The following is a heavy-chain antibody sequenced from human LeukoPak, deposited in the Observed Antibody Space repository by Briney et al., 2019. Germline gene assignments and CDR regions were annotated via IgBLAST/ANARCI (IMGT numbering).Heavy chain of an antibody. D-gene: IGHD1-26*01. CDR3: AKVLSGSQDY. Sequence: GGSLRLSCAASGFTFSVYEMNWVRQAPGKGLNWLSTITGGAENTYYADSVKGRFTISRDNSKNTVYLQMDSLRVEDTAVYYCAKVLSGSQDYWGQGTLVTVFS. CDR2: ITGGAENT. CDR1: GFTFSVYE. V-gene: IGHV3-23*01. J-gene: IGHJ4*02.